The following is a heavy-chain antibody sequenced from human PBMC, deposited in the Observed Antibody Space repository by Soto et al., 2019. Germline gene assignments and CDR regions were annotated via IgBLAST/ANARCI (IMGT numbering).Heavy chain of an antibody. V-gene: IGHV2-5*02. J-gene: IGHJ6*02. CDR3: EHTRPQNYDFWSGYYKTDV. CDR2: IYWDDDK. Sequence: QITLKESGPTLVKPTQTLTLTCTFSGFSLSTSGVGVGWIRQPPGKALEWLALIYWDDDKRYSPSLKSRLTITKDPTNTQVVLTATHMDPADTATYYREHTRPQNYDFWSGYYKTDVWGHGTTVTVSS. CDR1: GFSLSTSGVG. D-gene: IGHD3-3*01.